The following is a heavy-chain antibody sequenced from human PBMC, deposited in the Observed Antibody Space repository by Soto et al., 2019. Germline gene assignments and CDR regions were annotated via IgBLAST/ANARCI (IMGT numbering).Heavy chain of an antibody. Sequence: RTCTVSGDSISSYYWSWIRQPPGKGLEWIGYIYYSGSTNYNPSLKSRVTISVDTSKNQFSLKLSSVTAADTAVYYCARDTGIAVAGIGMDVWGQGTTVTVYS. CDR2: IYYSGST. CDR3: ARDTGIAVAGIGMDV. V-gene: IGHV4-59*01. D-gene: IGHD6-19*01. CDR1: GDSISSYY. J-gene: IGHJ6*02.